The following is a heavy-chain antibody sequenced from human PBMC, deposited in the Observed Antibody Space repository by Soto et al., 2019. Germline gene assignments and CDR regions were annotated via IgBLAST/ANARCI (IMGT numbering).Heavy chain of an antibody. CDR1: GFTFSSYA. CDR2: ISYDGSNK. Sequence: QVQLVESGGGVVQPGRSLRLSCAASGFTFSSYAMHWVRQAPGKGLEWVAVISYDGSNKYYADSVKGRFTISRDNSKNTLYLQMNSLRAEDTAVYYCASGYVAYCGGDGHSGRYFQHWGQGTLVTVSS. D-gene: IGHD2-21*02. CDR3: ASGYVAYCGGDGHSGRYFQH. J-gene: IGHJ1*01. V-gene: IGHV3-30-3*01.